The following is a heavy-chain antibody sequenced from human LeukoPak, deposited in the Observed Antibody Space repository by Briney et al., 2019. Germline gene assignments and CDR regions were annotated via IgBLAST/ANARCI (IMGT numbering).Heavy chain of an antibody. Sequence: GGSLRLSCAASGFTFSSYAMSWVSQAPGKGLEWVSAISGSGGSTYYADSVKGRFTISRDNSKNTLYLQMNSLRAEDTAVYYCAKVRYSYGYVRYWGQGTLVTVSS. CDR1: GFTFSSYA. J-gene: IGHJ4*02. V-gene: IGHV3-23*01. D-gene: IGHD5-18*01. CDR2: ISGSGGST. CDR3: AKVRYSYGYVRY.